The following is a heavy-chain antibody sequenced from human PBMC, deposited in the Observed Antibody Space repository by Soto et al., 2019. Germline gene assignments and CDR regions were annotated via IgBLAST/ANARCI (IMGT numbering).Heavy chain of an antibody. Sequence: GGSLRLSCAASGFTFSSYGMHWVRQAPGKGLEWVAVISYDGSNKYYADSVKGRFTISRDNSKNTLYLQMNSLRAEDTAVYYCAKDKGWLQLLNWIDPWGQGXLVTVSS. V-gene: IGHV3-30*18. CDR3: AKDKGWLQLLNWIDP. CDR1: GFTFSSYG. D-gene: IGHD5-12*01. CDR2: ISYDGSNK. J-gene: IGHJ5*02.